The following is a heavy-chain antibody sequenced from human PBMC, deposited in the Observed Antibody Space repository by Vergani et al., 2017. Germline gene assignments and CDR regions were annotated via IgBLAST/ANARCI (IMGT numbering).Heavy chain of an antibody. D-gene: IGHD5/OR15-5a*01. CDR3: ARTRLRALYDY. CDR1: GFTFSSYW. Sequence: EVQLVESGGGLVQPGGSLRLSCAASGFTFSSYWMSWVRQAPGKGLEWVANIKQDGSEKYYVDSVKGRFTISRDNAKNSLYLQMNSLRAEDTAEYYCARTRLRALYDYWGQGTLVTVSS. J-gene: IGHJ4*02. V-gene: IGHV3-7*03. CDR2: IKQDGSEK.